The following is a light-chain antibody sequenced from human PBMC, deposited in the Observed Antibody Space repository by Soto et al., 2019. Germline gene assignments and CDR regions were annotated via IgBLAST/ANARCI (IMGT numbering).Light chain of an antibody. CDR2: EVS. Sequence: QAVLTQPASVSGSPGQSITISCTGTSSDVGSYNLVSWYQQYLGKAPKLMIYEVSKRPSGVSNRFSGSKSGNTASLTISGLQAEDEGDYFCCSYAGPSTFVFGTGTKLPVL. CDR3: CSYAGPSTFV. CDR1: SSDVGSYNL. V-gene: IGLV2-23*02. J-gene: IGLJ1*01.